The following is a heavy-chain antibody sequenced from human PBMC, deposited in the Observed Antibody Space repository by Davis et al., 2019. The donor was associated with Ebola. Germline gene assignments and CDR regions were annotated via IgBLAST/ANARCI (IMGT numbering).Heavy chain of an antibody. V-gene: IGHV3-15*01. CDR2: ITSKTDGGTT. CDR3: TTEIRAVVYSDY. J-gene: IGHJ4*02. CDR1: GFTFSNAW. D-gene: IGHD4-23*01. Sequence: PGGSLRLSCVASGFTFSNAWMSWVRQAPGKGLEWVGRITSKTDGGTTDYAAPVKGRFTISRDDSKNTLYLQMNSLKTEDTAVYYCTTEIRAVVYSDYWGQGTLVTVSS.